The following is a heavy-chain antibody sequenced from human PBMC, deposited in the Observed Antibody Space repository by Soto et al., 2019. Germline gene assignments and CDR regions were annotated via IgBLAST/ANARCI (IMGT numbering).Heavy chain of an antibody. D-gene: IGHD6-19*01. CDR1: GFTFSSYE. CDR3: ARDGGDSSGWYYYYYGMDV. V-gene: IGHV3-48*03. Sequence: PGGSLRLSCAASGFTFSSYEMNWVRQAPGKGLEWVSYISSSGSTIYYADSVKGRFTISRDNAKNSLYLQMNSLRAEDTAVYYCARDGGDSSGWYYYYYGMDVWGQGTTVTVSS. J-gene: IGHJ6*02. CDR2: ISSSGSTI.